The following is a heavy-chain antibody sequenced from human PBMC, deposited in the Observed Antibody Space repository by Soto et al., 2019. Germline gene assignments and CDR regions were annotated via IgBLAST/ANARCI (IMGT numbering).Heavy chain of an antibody. CDR3: AKDLQQHENWFAP. J-gene: IGHJ5*02. Sequence: QVQLVQSGAEVKKPGSSVKVSCTASGGTFSSYTISWVRQAPGQGLEWMGRIIPILGIANYAQKFQGRVTITADKSTSTAYMELSSLKSADTAVYDCAKDLQQHENWFAPWGQGTLVTVSS. CDR2: IIPILGIA. D-gene: IGHD6-13*01. CDR1: GGTFSSYT. V-gene: IGHV1-69*08.